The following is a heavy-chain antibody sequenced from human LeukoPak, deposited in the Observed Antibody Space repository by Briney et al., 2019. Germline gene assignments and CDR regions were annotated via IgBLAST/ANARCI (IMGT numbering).Heavy chain of an antibody. D-gene: IGHD2-15*01. J-gene: IGHJ4*02. CDR2: THYSGRT. CDR1: GGSLSSGDYF. V-gene: IGHV4-30-4*08. Sequence: PSETLSLTCTVSGGSLSSGDYFWSWIRQPPGKCPGWIGYTHYSGRTYHNPFLRSRLTISADTSKNQFSLRLSSVTAADTAVYYCARTYCSGGSCYGLDYWGQGTLVTVSS. CDR3: ARTYCSGGSCYGLDY.